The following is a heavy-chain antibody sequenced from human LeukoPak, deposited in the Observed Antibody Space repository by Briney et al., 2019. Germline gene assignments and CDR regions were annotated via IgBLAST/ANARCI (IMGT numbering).Heavy chain of an antibody. CDR2: IYHSGST. CDR3: ARAYSSSWYFNWFDP. Sequence: SETLSLTCTVSGYSISSGYYWGWLRQPPGRGLEWIGTIYHSGSTYYNPSLKSRVTISVDTSKNQFSLKLSSVAAADTAVYFCARAYSSSWYFNWFDPWGQGTQVTVSS. D-gene: IGHD6-13*01. CDR1: GYSISSGYY. V-gene: IGHV4-38-2*02. J-gene: IGHJ5*02.